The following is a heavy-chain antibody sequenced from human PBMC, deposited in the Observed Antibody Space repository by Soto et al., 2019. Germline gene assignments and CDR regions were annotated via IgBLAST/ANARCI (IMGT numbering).Heavy chain of an antibody. V-gene: IGHV3-30-3*01. Sequence: QVQLVESGGGVVQPGRSLRLSCAASGFTFSSYAMHWVRQAPGKGLAWVAVISYDGSNKYYADSVKGRFTISRDNSKNTLDLQMNSRRAEDTAVDYCARDSRKGRPHTMIVVVINYYFDYWGQGTLVTVSS. CDR2: ISYDGSNK. CDR3: ARDSRKGRPHTMIVVVINYYFDY. J-gene: IGHJ4*02. CDR1: GFTFSSYA. D-gene: IGHD3-22*01.